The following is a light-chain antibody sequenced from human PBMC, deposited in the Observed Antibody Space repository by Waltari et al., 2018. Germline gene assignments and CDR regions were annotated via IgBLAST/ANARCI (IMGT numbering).Light chain of an antibody. V-gene: IGKV3-20*01. CDR1: QSVGRNY. CDR2: GAS. J-gene: IGKJ1*01. Sequence: EIVLTQSPGTLSLSPGESATLSCMASQSVGRNYLAWYQERPGQAPRFLIYGASSRATGMPDMFSGSGSGTDFTLSISRLEPEDFAVYYCQHYVRTWAFGQGTKLEIK. CDR3: QHYVRTWA.